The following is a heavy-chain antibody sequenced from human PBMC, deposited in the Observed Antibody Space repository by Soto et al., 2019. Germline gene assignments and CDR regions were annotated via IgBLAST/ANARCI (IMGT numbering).Heavy chain of an antibody. Sequence: ASVKVSCKASGYIFTGYYIQWVRQAPGQGLEWMGWINTRTGGTKYAQKFQGRVTMTRDTSINTAYMELSSLRSEDTAVYYCARDFYYDSSGYRGDAFDIWGQGTMVTVSS. J-gene: IGHJ3*02. CDR3: ARDFYYDSSGYRGDAFDI. CDR2: INTRTGGT. V-gene: IGHV1-2*02. D-gene: IGHD3-22*01. CDR1: GYIFTGYY.